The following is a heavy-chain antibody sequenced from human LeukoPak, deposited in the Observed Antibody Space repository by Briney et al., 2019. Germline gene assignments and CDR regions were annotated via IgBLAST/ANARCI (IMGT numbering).Heavy chain of an antibody. CDR2: ISGDGGST. CDR3: AKDFRYCSSTSCYPRDYYYGMDV. J-gene: IGHJ6*02. Sequence: GGSLRLSCAASGFSFNTYAMSWVRQAPGKGLEWVSTISGDGGSTYYTDSVKGRFTISRDNSKNTLYLQMNSLRAEDTAVYYCAKDFRYCSSTSCYPRDYYYGMDVWGQGTTVTVSS. D-gene: IGHD2-2*01. V-gene: IGHV3-23*01. CDR1: GFSFNTYA.